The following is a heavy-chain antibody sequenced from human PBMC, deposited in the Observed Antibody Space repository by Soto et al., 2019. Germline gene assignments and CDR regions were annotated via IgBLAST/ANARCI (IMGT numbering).Heavy chain of an antibody. Sequence: EVQLVESGGGLVQPGGSLRLSCAASGFSFSNYWMHWVRQAPGKGPVWVSRIRGDENSIGYADFVEGRFTISRDNATNMVYLQLNSLRVEDTSVYYCRRDLWADLDVWGLGTMVTVSS. J-gene: IGHJ3*01. CDR2: IRGDENSI. V-gene: IGHV3-74*01. CDR3: RRDLWADLDV. D-gene: IGHD3-10*01. CDR1: GFSFSNYW.